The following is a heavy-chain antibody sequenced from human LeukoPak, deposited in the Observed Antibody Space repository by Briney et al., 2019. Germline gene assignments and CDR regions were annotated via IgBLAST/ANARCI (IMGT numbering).Heavy chain of an antibody. V-gene: IGHV1-69*01. CDR2: IIPIFGTA. CDR1: GGTFSSYA. CDR3: ARGFVGTYYDFWSGSKENDAFDI. Sequence: ASVKVSCKASGGTFSSYAISWVRQAPGQGLEWMGGIIPIFGTANYAQKFQGRVTITADESTSTAYMELSSLRSEDTAVYYCARGFVGTYYDFWSGSKENDAFDIWGQGTMVTVSS. D-gene: IGHD3-3*01. J-gene: IGHJ3*02.